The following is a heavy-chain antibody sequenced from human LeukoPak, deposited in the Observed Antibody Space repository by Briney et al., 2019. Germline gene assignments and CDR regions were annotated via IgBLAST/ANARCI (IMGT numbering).Heavy chain of an antibody. CDR2: IYYSGST. CDR1: GGSISSYY. V-gene: IGHV4-59*01. J-gene: IGHJ2*01. D-gene: IGHD3-10*01. CDR3: ARDRGAAWWYFDL. Sequence: SETLSLTCTVSGGSISSYYWSWIRQPPGKGLEWIGYIYYSGSTNYNPSLKSRVTISVDTSKNQFSLKPKSVTAADTAVYYCARDRGAAWWYFDLWGRGTLVTVSS.